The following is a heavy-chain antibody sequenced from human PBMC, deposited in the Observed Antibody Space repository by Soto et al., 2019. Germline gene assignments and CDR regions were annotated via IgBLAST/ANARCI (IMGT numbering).Heavy chain of an antibody. D-gene: IGHD3-10*01. CDR3: SRVDPGETSPFDH. Sequence: SETLSLTCTVSVGSISSYYWSWIRQPPGKGLEWIGYIYYSGSTNYNPSLKSRVTISVDTSKNQFSLKLSSVTAADTAVYYCSRVDPGETSPFDHWGQGTLVTVSS. V-gene: IGHV4-59*08. J-gene: IGHJ4*02. CDR1: VGSISSYY. CDR2: IYYSGST.